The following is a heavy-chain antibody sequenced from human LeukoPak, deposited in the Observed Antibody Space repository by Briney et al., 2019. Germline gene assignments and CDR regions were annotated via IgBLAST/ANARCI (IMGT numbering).Heavy chain of an antibody. D-gene: IGHD3-10*01. CDR2: FDPEDGET. J-gene: IGHJ4*02. CDR1: GYTLTELS. CDR3: ATSITMVRGAPGGRDY. V-gene: IGHV1-24*01. Sequence: GASVKVSCKVSGYTLTELSMHWVRQAPGKGLEWMGGFDPEDGETIYAQKFQGRVTMTEDTSTDTAYMELSSLRSEDTAVYNCATSITMVRGAPGGRDYWGQGTLVTVSS.